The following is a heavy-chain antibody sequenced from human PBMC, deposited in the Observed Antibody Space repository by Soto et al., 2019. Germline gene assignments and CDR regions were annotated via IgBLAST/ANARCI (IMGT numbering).Heavy chain of an antibody. D-gene: IGHD4-17*01. CDR3: ARVDSGDYFFYGVDV. Sequence: GGSLRLSCAASGFTFSTSSMHWVRQAPGKGLEWVSYIRSSSSPIYYADSVKGRFTISRDNAKNSLYLQMNSLRDEDTGVYYCARVDSGDYFFYGVDVWGQGTTVTVSS. J-gene: IGHJ6*02. CDR1: GFTFSTSS. V-gene: IGHV3-48*02. CDR2: IRSSSSPI.